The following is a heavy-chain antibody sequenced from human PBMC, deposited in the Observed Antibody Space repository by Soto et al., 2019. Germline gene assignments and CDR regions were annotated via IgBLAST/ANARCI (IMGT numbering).Heavy chain of an antibody. CDR1: GGSFSGYY. CDR2: INHSGST. V-gene: IGHV4-34*01. Sequence: QVQLQQWGAGLLKPSETLSLTCAVYGGSFSGYYWSWIRQPPGKGLEWIGEINHSGSTNYNSSLKSRVTISVDTSKNQFSLKLSSVTAADTAVYYCARGSYGDYYWLYYFDYWGQGTLVTVSS. D-gene: IGHD4-17*01. J-gene: IGHJ4*02. CDR3: ARGSYGDYYWLYYFDY.